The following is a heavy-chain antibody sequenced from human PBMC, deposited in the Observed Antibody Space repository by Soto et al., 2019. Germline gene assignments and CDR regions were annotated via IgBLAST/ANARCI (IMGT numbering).Heavy chain of an antibody. V-gene: IGHV1-3*01. D-gene: IGHD2-21*02. CDR3: ARIETGRVVTRPNWLDP. J-gene: IGHJ5*02. CDR2: INAGNGNT. CDR1: GYTFTSYA. Sequence: QVQLVQSGAEVKKPGASVKVACKASGYTFTSYAMHWVRQAPGQGLEWMGWINAGNGNTKYSQSFQGRVTITRDTSASTAYMELSSLISEDTAVYYCARIETGRVVTRPNWLDPWGQGTLVTVSS.